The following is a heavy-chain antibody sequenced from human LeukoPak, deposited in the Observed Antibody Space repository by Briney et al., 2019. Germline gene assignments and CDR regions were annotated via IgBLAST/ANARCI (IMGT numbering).Heavy chain of an antibody. CDR2: IYYSGST. D-gene: IGHD2-2*01. J-gene: IGHJ4*02. CDR1: GGSISSHY. V-gene: IGHV4-59*11. CDR3: ARGGGLGYQYYFDY. Sequence: SETLSLTCTVSGGSISSHYWSWIRQPPGKGLEWIGYIYYSGSTNYNPSLKSRVTISVDTSKNQFSLKLSSVTAADTAVYYCARGGGLGYQYYFDYWGQGTLVTVSS.